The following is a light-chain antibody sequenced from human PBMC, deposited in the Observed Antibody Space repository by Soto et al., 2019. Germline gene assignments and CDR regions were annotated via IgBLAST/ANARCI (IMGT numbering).Light chain of an antibody. J-gene: IGKJ1*01. V-gene: IGKV3D-20*02. Sequence: EIVLTQSPRTLSLSPGERATLSCRASHSVISTYLAWYQQKPGQAPRILIYGASSRATGIPDRFSGSGSGTDFTLTISSLEPEDFAVYYCQQRSNWPRTFGPGTKVDIK. CDR1: HSVISTY. CDR3: QQRSNWPRT. CDR2: GAS.